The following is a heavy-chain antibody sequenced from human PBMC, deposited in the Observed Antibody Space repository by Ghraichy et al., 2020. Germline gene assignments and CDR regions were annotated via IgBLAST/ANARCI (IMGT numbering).Heavy chain of an antibody. Sequence: SQTLSLTCGIFGDSVSRNTAAWNWIRQSPSGGLQWLGRTYYRSQWYDDYAESVKGRITVKPDTSKNQFSLQLNSVTPEDTAVYYCTRDVWGFDLWGQGILVTVSS. CDR2: TYYRSQWYD. J-gene: IGHJ4*02. CDR3: TRDVWGFDL. D-gene: IGHD7-27*01. V-gene: IGHV6-1*01. CDR1: GDSVSRNTAA.